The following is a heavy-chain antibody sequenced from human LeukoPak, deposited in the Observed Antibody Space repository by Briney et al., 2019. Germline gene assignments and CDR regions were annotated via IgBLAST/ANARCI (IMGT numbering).Heavy chain of an antibody. V-gene: IGHV1-46*01. Sequence: ASVKVSCKASGYTFTSYYMHWVRQAPGQGLEWMGIINPSGGSTSYAQKFQGRVTMTRDTSTSTVYMELSSLRSEDTAVYYCAREVERYCSSTSCYAVGETFDYWGQGILVTVSS. CDR1: GYTFTSYY. CDR2: INPSGGST. CDR3: AREVERYCSSTSCYAVGETFDY. J-gene: IGHJ4*02. D-gene: IGHD2-2*01.